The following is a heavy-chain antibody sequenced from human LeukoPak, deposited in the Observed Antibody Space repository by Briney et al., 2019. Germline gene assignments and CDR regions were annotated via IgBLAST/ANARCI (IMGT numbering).Heavy chain of an antibody. CDR3: AKGSRIVVVPAEGY. Sequence: GGSLRLSCAASGFTFSSYGMHWVHQAPGKGLEWVAVISYDGSNKYYADSVKGRFTISRDNSKNTLYLQMNSLRAEDTAVYYCAKGSRIVVVPAEGYWGQGTLVTVSS. CDR2: ISYDGSNK. CDR1: GFTFSSYG. V-gene: IGHV3-30*18. D-gene: IGHD2-2*01. J-gene: IGHJ4*02.